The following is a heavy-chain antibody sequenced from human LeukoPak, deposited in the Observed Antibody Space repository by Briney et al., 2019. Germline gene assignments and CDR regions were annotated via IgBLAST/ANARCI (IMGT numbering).Heavy chain of an antibody. J-gene: IGHJ4*02. V-gene: IGHV3-66*01. Sequence: GGSLTLSCVASGLTVSTNDLSWVRQAPGKGLELVSVIHSGGSTNHANSVKGRFTISRDNSKNTVYLQMNSLRLEDTAVYYCARVQGAYLDHWGQGALVTVSS. CDR1: GLTVSTND. CDR2: IHSGGST. CDR3: ARVQGAYLDH. D-gene: IGHD4/OR15-4a*01.